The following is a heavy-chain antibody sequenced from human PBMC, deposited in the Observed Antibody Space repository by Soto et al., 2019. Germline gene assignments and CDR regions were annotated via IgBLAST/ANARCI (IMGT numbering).Heavy chain of an antibody. CDR3: ASLAVAGTPAPYFDY. Sequence: SETLSLTCAVYGGSFSGYYWSWIRQPPGKGLEWIGEINHSGSTNYNPSLKSRVTISVDTSKNQFSLKLSSVTAADTAVYYCASLAVAGTPAPYFDYWGQGTLVTVSS. CDR1: GGSFSGYY. J-gene: IGHJ4*02. D-gene: IGHD6-19*01. CDR2: INHSGST. V-gene: IGHV4-34*01.